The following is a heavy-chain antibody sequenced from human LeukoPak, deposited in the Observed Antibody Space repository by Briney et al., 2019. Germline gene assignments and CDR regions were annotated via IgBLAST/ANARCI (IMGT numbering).Heavy chain of an antibody. CDR1: GFSFNTHA. CDR3: AKKGYYDGSGYYMYYFDH. J-gene: IGHJ4*02. Sequence: GGSLRLSCATSGFSFNTHAMTWVRQAPGQGPEWVSSISGSDDATYYADSMKGRFTISRDNSKNTLYLQMNSLRAEDTAVYYCAKKGYYDGSGYYMYYFDHWGQGTLVTVSS. V-gene: IGHV3-23*01. CDR2: ISGSDDAT. D-gene: IGHD3-22*01.